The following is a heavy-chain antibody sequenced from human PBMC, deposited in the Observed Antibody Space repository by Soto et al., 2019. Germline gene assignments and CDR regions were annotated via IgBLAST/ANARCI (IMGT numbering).Heavy chain of an antibody. D-gene: IGHD6-19*01. CDR1: GFIFSINA. V-gene: IGHV3-30-3*01. CDR3: ARDGRIAVAGSYFYGMDV. CDR2: LSYDGNNK. J-gene: IGHJ6*02. Sequence: QVQLVESGGGVVQPGRSLRLSCAASGFIFSINAMHWVRQAPGKGLEWVAVLSYDGNNKYYADSVKGRFTISRDESKDTLSLQMDSVRPEDTAVYYCARDGRIAVAGSYFYGMDVWGQGTTVTVSS.